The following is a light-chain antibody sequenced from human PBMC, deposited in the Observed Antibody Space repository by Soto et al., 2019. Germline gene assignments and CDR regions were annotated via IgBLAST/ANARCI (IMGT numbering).Light chain of an antibody. CDR3: CSYAGSDVFV. CDR1: NTDIGNYKI. V-gene: IGLV2-23*02. Sequence: QSALPHPASVSWSPGHSITISCTGSNTDIGNYKIVSWYQQHPGKAPKLIIYEVTKRPSGVSNRFSGSKSGNTASLTISGLQAEDEADYHCCSYAGSDVFVFGSGTKVTAL. J-gene: IGLJ1*01. CDR2: EVT.